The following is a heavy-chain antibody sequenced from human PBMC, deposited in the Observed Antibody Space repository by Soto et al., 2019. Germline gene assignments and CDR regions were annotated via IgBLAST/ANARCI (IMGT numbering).Heavy chain of an antibody. CDR3: ARGGSGSYRYYYYGMDV. Sequence: EASVKVSCKASGYTFTGYYMHWVRQAPGQGFEWMGWINPNSGGTNYAQKFQGWVTMTRDTSISTAYMELSRLRSDDTAVYYCARGGSGSYRYYYYGMDVWGQGTTVTVSS. V-gene: IGHV1-2*04. CDR1: GYTFTGYY. D-gene: IGHD3-10*01. CDR2: INPNSGGT. J-gene: IGHJ6*02.